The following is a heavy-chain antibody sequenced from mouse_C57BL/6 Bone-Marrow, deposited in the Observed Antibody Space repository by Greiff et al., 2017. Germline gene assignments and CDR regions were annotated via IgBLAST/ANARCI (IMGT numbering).Heavy chain of an antibody. CDR2: IYPGNSDT. V-gene: IGHV1-5*01. D-gene: IGHD3-2*02. CDR3: TRARDSSGEAMAYYAMEY. CDR1: GYTFTSYW. J-gene: IGHJ4*01. Sequence: VQLQQSGTVLARPGASVKMSCKTSGYTFTSYWMHWVKQRPGQGLEWIGAIYPGNSDTSYNQKFKGKAKLTAVTSASTAYMELSSLTTEDSAVFYCTRARDSSGEAMAYYAMEYWGQGTSVTVAS.